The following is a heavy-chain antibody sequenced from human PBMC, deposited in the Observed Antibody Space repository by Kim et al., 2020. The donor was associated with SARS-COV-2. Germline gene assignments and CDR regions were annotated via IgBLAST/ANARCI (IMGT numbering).Heavy chain of an antibody. D-gene: IGHD3-22*01. J-gene: IGHJ3*02. CDR1: GGSISSYY. CDR3: ASARKTYYYDSSGYSDAFDI. CDR2: IYYSGST. V-gene: IGHV4-59*13. Sequence: SETLSLTCTVSGGSISSYYWSWIRQPPGNGLEWIGYIYYSGSTNYNPSLKSRVTISVDTSKNQFSLKLSSVTAADTAVYYCASARKTYYYDSSGYSDAFDIWGQGTMVTVSS.